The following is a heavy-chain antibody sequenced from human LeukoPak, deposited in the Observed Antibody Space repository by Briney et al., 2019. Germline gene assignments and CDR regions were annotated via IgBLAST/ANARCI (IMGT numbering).Heavy chain of an antibody. CDR3: AHGSMYQLDY. Sequence: GGSLRLSCAASGFSFSSHGMSWVRQAPGKGLEWVSGIIGTGTTYYADSVKGQFTISRDISKNTLYLQMNSLRAEDTAVYYCAHGSMYQLDYWGQGILVTVSS. CDR2: IIGTGTT. D-gene: IGHD2-2*01. CDR1: GFSFSSHG. J-gene: IGHJ4*02. V-gene: IGHV3-23*01.